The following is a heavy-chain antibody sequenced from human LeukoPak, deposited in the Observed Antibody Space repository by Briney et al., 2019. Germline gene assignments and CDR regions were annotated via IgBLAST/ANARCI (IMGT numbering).Heavy chain of an antibody. D-gene: IGHD3-10*01. Sequence: ASVKVSCKASGYSFTSYGISWVRQAPGQGLEWMGWISAYNGNTNYAQKLQGRVTMTTDTSTSTAYMELRSLRSDDTAVYYCARDAMVRGTFDYWGQGTLVTVSS. CDR3: ARDAMVRGTFDY. J-gene: IGHJ4*02. V-gene: IGHV1-18*04. CDR2: ISAYNGNT. CDR1: GYSFTSYG.